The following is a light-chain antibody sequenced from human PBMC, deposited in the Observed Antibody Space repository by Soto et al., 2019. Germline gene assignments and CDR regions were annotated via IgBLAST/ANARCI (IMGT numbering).Light chain of an antibody. CDR2: DAS. J-gene: IGKJ2*01. CDR1: QSVSRY. CDR3: QQSYTTVYT. Sequence: EIVLTQSPATLSLSPGERATLSCRASQSVSRYLAWYQQKPGQAPRLLIYDASKRATGIPVRFSGSGSGTDFTLTISSLEPEDFATYFCQQSYTTVYTFGLGTKVEIK. V-gene: IGKV3-11*01.